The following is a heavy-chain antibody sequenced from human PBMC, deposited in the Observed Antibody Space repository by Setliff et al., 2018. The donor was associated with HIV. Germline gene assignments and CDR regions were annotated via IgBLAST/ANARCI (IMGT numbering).Heavy chain of an antibody. J-gene: IGHJ4*02. Sequence: PSETLSLTCAVSGGSISSSNWWSWVRQPPGKGLEWIGEIYHGGSTNYNPSLNSRVTISVDKSKNQFSLNLNSVTAADSAVYYCSIDVIGGWLRPMPDYWGPGTLVTVS. CDR3: SIDVIGGWLRPMPDY. CDR2: IYHGGST. D-gene: IGHD5-12*01. CDR1: GGSISSSNW. V-gene: IGHV4-4*02.